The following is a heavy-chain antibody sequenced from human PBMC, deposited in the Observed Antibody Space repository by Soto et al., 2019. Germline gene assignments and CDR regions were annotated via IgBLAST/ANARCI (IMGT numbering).Heavy chain of an antibody. J-gene: IGHJ4*02. CDR2: IAAGNGNT. D-gene: IGHD1-1*01. CDR3: ATTASGTNYFDH. Sequence: QVQLVQSGTEARKPGASVKVSCRASGYIFTGYAIQWVRQAPGQRLEWMGWIAAGNGNTRYSQKFQDRVTISRDISASTAYIELTSLRSEDTAIYYCATTASGTNYFDHWGQGTLVTVYS. CDR1: GYIFTGYA. V-gene: IGHV1-3*01.